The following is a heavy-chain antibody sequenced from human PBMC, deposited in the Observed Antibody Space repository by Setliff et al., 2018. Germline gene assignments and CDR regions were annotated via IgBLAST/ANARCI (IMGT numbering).Heavy chain of an antibody. Sequence: SVKVSCKASGGTFVSYAINWVRQAPGQGLEWMGRIIPHFDAADYTQNLQGRVTITADKSASTAYMELRSLRSEDTAVYYCARAFHYYDPIGSYRMDVWGKGTTVTVS. CDR2: IIPHFDAA. CDR3: ARAFHYYDPIGSYRMDV. J-gene: IGHJ6*03. D-gene: IGHD3-22*01. V-gene: IGHV1-69*06. CDR1: GGTFVSYA.